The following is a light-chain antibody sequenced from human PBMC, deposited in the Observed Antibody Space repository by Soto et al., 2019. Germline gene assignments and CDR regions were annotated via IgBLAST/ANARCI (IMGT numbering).Light chain of an antibody. Sequence: QSVLTQPPSASGTPRQRVTIPCSGSSSNIGSNTVNWYQQLPGTAPKLLIYSNNQRPSGVPDRFSGSKSGTSASLAISGLQSEDEAYYYCAAWDDSLNGWVFGGGTKLTVL. CDR3: AAWDDSLNGWV. V-gene: IGLV1-44*01. CDR1: SSNIGSNT. CDR2: SNN. J-gene: IGLJ3*02.